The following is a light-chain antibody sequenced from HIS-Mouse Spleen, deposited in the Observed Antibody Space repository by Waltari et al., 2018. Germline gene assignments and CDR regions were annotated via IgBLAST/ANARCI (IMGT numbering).Light chain of an antibody. J-gene: IGLJ2*01. CDR1: NIGSKN. CDR3: QVWDSSTVV. V-gene: IGLV3-9*01. Sequence: SYVLTQPPSVSVALGQTARITCGGNNIGSKNVHWYQQKPGQAPVLAIYNRPSGIPERFSGSNSGNTATLTISRAQAGDEADYYCQVWDSSTVVFGGGTKLTVL.